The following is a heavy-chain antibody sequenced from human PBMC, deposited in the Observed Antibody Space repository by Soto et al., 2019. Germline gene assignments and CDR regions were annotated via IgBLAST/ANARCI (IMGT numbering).Heavy chain of an antibody. CDR3: ARDHSEGPRGYDFWSGYGY. CDR2: ISAYNGNT. CDR1: GYTFTSYG. D-gene: IGHD3-3*01. V-gene: IGHV1-18*01. J-gene: IGHJ4*02. Sequence: ASVKVSCKASGYTFTSYGISWVRQAPGQGLEWMGWISAYNGNTNYAQKLQGRVTMTTDTSTSTAYMELRSLRSDDTAVYYCARDHSEGPRGYDFWSGYGYWGQGTLVTVSS.